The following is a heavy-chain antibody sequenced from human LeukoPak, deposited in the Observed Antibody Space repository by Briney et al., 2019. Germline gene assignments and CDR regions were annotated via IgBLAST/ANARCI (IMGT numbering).Heavy chain of an antibody. CDR3: ARGFGGKHTFGI. CDR1: GYTFTGYC. J-gene: IGHJ3*02. V-gene: IGHV1-2*02. Sequence: ASVKVSCKASGYTFTGYCMHWVRQAPGQGLEWMGWINPNTGATNFAQKFQGRVTMTRDTSITTTYMELSRLRSDDTAVYYCARGFGGKHTFGIWGQRTMVTVSS. D-gene: IGHD3-10*01. CDR2: INPNTGAT.